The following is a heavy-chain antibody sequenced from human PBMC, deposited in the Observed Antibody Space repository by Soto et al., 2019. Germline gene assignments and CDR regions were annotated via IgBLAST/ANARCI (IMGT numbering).Heavy chain of an antibody. CDR3: ASVTRGVVVPAALQNYYYYYYMDV. V-gene: IGHV4-34*01. D-gene: IGHD2-2*01. Sequence: SETLSLTCAVYGDSFSDYYWSWIRQPPGKGLEWIGEINQSGSTNYNPSLKSRVIISVDTSRYQFSLKLSSVTAADTAVYYCASVTRGVVVPAALQNYYYYYYMDVWGKGTTVTVSS. CDR2: INQSGST. J-gene: IGHJ6*03. CDR1: GDSFSDYY.